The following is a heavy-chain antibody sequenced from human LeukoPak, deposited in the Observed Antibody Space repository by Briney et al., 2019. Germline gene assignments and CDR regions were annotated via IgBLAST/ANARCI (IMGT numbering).Heavy chain of an antibody. V-gene: IGHV3-13*01. J-gene: IGHJ4*02. CDR1: GFTFSSYD. CDR2: IGTAGDT. D-gene: IGHD4-17*01. CDR3: ARGPPHGGLDY. Sequence: PGRSLRLSCAASGFTFSSYDMHWVRHATGKGLEWVSAIGTAGDTYYPGSVKGRFTISRENAKNSLYLQMNSLRAGDTAVYYCARGPPHGGLDYWGQGTLVTVSS.